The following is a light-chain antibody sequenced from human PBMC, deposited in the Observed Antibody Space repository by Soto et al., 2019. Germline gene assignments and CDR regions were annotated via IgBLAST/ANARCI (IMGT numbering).Light chain of an antibody. J-gene: IGKJ2*01. CDR2: GAS. CDR3: QQYDSSISYT. Sequence: VLTQSPGTLSLSPGERATLSCRASQTVSSNYLAWYQQKPGQAPRLLIYGASSRATGIPDRFSGSGSGTDLTITISRLEPEDFAVDYCQQYDSSISYTFGQGTKLEIK. CDR1: QTVSSNY. V-gene: IGKV3-20*01.